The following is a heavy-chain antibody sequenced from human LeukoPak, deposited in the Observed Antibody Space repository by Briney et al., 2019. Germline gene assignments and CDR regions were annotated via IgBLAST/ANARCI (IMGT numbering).Heavy chain of an antibody. D-gene: IGHD3-3*01. CDR1: GFTFDDYA. CDR3: ATDRWGFFNY. V-gene: IGHV3-48*01. J-gene: IGHJ4*02. CDR2: ISTSSSII. Sequence: PGRSLRLSCAASGFTFDDYAMHWVRQAPGKGLEWVSYISTSSSIIYYADSVKGRFTISRDNAKNSLYLQMNSLRAEDTAFYYCATDRWGFFNYWGQGTLVTVSS.